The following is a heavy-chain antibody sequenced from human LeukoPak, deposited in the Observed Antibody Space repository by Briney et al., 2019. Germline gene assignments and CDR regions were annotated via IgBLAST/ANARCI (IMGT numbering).Heavy chain of an antibody. CDR1: GFTFSSYA. J-gene: IGHJ4*02. CDR2: ISGSGGST. V-gene: IGHV3-23*01. Sequence: PGGSLRLSCAASGFTFSSYAMSWVRQAPGKGLEWVSAISGSGGSTYYADSVKGRFTISRDNAKNSLYLQMNSLRAEDTAVYYCARGENYYGSGSYYNASYWGQGTLVTVSS. CDR3: ARGENYYGSGSYYNASY. D-gene: IGHD3-10*01.